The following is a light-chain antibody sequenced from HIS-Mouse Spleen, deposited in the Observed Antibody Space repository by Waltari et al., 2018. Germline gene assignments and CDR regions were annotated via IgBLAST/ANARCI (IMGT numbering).Light chain of an antibody. CDR1: KLGDQY. CDR3: QAWDSSTVV. J-gene: IGLJ2*01. Sequence: SYELTQPPSVSVSPGQTASITCSGDKLGDQYACWYQQKPGQSPVRVIYQDSKWPSGIPERFSGSNSGNTATLTISGTQAMDEADYYCQAWDSSTVVFGGGTKLTVL. CDR2: QDS. V-gene: IGLV3-1*01.